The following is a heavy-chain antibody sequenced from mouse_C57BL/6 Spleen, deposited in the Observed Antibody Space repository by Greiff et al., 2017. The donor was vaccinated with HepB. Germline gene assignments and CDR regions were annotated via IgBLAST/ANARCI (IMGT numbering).Heavy chain of an antibody. CDR1: GFTFSDYG. J-gene: IGHJ4*01. Sequence: EVQLQQSGGGLVKPGGSLKLSCAASGFTFSDYGMHWVRQAPEKGLEWVAYISSGSSTIYYADTVKGRFTISRDNAKNTLFLQMTSLRSEDTAMYYCASRTWDEAMDYWGQGTSVTVSS. D-gene: IGHD4-1*01. CDR2: ISSGSSTI. CDR3: ASRTWDEAMDY. V-gene: IGHV5-17*01.